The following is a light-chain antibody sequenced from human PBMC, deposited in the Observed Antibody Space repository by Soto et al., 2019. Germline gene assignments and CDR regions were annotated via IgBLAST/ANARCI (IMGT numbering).Light chain of an antibody. CDR2: GAS. V-gene: IGKV1-5*01. J-gene: IGKJ2*01. CDR1: HTINTW. CDR3: QQYNFYPYT. Sequence: DIQMTQSPSTLSASVGDRVTITCRASHTINTWLAWYQQKPGKAPKLLIYGASSLESGVPSRFSGTGSATEFTLTISGLQPDDFATYYCQQYNFYPYTFGQGTNLDIK.